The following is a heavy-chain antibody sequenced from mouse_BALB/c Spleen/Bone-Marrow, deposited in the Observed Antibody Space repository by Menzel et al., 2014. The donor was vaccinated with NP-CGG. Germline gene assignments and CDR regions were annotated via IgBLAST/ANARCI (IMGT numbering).Heavy chain of an antibody. V-gene: IGHV1S29*02. D-gene: IGHD4-1*01. J-gene: IGHJ2*01. Sequence: EVQRVESGPELVKPGASVKISCKASGYTFTDYNMHWVKQSHGKSLEWIGYTYPYNGGTGYNQKFKSKATLTVDNSSSTAYMELRSLTSEDSAVYYCARLGRDYWGQGTTLTVSS. CDR2: TYPYNGGT. CDR3: ARLGRDY. CDR1: GYTFTDYN.